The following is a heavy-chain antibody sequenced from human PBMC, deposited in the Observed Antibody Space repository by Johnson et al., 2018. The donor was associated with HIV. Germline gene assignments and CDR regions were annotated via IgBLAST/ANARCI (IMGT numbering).Heavy chain of an antibody. CDR2: ISRNSGNT. J-gene: IGHJ3*02. CDR1: GFTFDDYA. Sequence: VQLVESGGGLVQPGRSLRLSCAASGFTFDDYAMHWVRQAPGKGLEWVSGISRNSGNTGYADSMKGRFTISRDNAQNTLYLQINSLRAEDTALYYSARVVGIAAAGWDAFDIWGQGTMVTVSS. V-gene: IGHV3-9*01. D-gene: IGHD6-13*01. CDR3: ARVVGIAAAGWDAFDI.